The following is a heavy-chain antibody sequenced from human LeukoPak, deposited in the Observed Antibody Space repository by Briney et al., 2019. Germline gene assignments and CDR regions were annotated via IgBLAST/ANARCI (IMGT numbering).Heavy chain of an antibody. Sequence: PGGSLRLSCAASGFTFSSYAMHWVRQAPGKGLEWVAVISYDGSNKYYADSVKGRFTISRDNSKNTLYLQMNSLRAEDTAVYYCARGAYYYDSSGLYVDYWGQGTLVTVSS. CDR2: ISYDGSNK. CDR1: GFTFSSYA. CDR3: ARGAYYYDSSGLYVDY. V-gene: IGHV3-30-3*01. J-gene: IGHJ4*02. D-gene: IGHD3-22*01.